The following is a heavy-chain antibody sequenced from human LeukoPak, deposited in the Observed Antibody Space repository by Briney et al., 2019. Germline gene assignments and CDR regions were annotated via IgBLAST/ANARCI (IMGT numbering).Heavy chain of an antibody. V-gene: IGHV3-49*03. CDR2: IRSKAYGGTT. Sequence: PGGSLRLSCTASGFTFGDYAMSWFRQAPGKGLEWVGFIRSKAYGGTTEYAASVKGRFTISRDDSKSIAYLQMNSLKTEDTAVYYCTRGPLPYGDYEGNDAFDIWGQGTMVTVSS. J-gene: IGHJ3*02. CDR1: GFTFGDYA. D-gene: IGHD4-17*01. CDR3: TRGPLPYGDYEGNDAFDI.